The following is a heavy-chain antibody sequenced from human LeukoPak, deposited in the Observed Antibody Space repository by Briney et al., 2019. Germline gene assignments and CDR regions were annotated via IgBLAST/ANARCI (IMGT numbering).Heavy chain of an antibody. D-gene: IGHD3-10*01. J-gene: IGHJ4*02. CDR1: GFTFSSYW. CDR3: ARDLVTMVRGVIDY. CDR2: IKQDGSEK. V-gene: IGHV3-7*01. Sequence: PGGSLRLSCAASGFTFSSYWMSWVRQAPGKGLEWVANIKQDGSEKYYVDSVKGRFTISRGNAKNSLYLQMNSLRAEDTAVYYCARDLVTMVRGVIDYWGQGTLVTVSS.